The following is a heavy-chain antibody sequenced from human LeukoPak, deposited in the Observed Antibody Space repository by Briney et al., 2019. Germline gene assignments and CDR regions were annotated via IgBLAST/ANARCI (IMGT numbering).Heavy chain of an antibody. Sequence: ASVKVSCKASGYTFTSYDINWVRQATGQGLEWMGWTNPNSGNTGYAQKFQGRVTMTRNTSISTAYMELSSLRSEDTAVYYCARGNRVWFGEFQRYYYYYMDVWGKGTTVTISS. CDR2: TNPNSGNT. J-gene: IGHJ6*03. CDR3: ARGNRVWFGEFQRYYYYYMDV. CDR1: GYTFTSYD. D-gene: IGHD3-10*01. V-gene: IGHV1-8*01.